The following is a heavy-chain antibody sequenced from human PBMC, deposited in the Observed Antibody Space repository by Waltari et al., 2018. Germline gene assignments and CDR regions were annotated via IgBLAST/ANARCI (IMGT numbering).Heavy chain of an antibody. CDR3: ARLPRSYRGYYMDV. Sequence: QVQLQESGPGLVKPSQTLSLTCTVSGGSISSGSYYWSWIRQPAGKGLEWIGRIYTSGSTNYNPSLKSRVTISVDTSKNQFSLKLSSVTAADTAVYYCARLPRSYRGYYMDVWGKGTTVTVSS. CDR1: GGSISSGSYY. D-gene: IGHD1-26*01. J-gene: IGHJ6*03. CDR2: IYTSGST. V-gene: IGHV4-61*02.